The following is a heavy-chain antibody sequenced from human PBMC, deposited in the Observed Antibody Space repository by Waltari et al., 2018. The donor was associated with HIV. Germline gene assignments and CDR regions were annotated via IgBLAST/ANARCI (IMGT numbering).Heavy chain of an antibody. Sequence: EVQLVESGGGLVKPGGSLRLSCAASGFTFSNAWMSWVRQAPGKGLPFFGRIKSKTDGGTTDYAAPVKGRFTISRDDSKNTLYLQMNSLKTEDTAVYYCTTQYSSSLFGGKKDYWGQGTLVTVSS. CDR1: GFTFSNAW. V-gene: IGHV3-15*01. CDR3: TTQYSSSLFGGKKDY. D-gene: IGHD6-6*01. CDR2: IKSKTDGGTT. J-gene: IGHJ4*02.